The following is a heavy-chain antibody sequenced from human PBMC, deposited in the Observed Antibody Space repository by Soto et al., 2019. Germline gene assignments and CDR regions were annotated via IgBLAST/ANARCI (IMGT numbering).Heavy chain of an antibody. Sequence: VVSLRLSCTTSGFTFGDYAISWFLQAPGKGLEWVSAISGSGGSTYYADSVKGRFTISRDNSKNTLYLQMNSLRAEDTAVYYCAKDRRRFDYWGQGTLVTVSS. CDR3: AKDRRRFDY. CDR2: ISGSGGST. V-gene: IGHV3-23*01. CDR1: GFTFGDYA. J-gene: IGHJ4*02.